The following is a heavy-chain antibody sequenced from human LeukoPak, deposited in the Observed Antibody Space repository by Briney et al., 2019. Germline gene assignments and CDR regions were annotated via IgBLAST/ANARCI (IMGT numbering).Heavy chain of an antibody. CDR1: GSTFSNYA. Sequence: GGSLRLSCAASGSTFSNYAMSWVRQAPGKGLEWVSGISRSGGSTYYADSVKGRFTISRDNSKRTLYLQMNSLRAEDTAVYYCANDFPQEDYWGQGTLVTVSS. CDR2: ISRSGGST. J-gene: IGHJ4*02. CDR3: ANDFPQEDY. V-gene: IGHV3-23*01.